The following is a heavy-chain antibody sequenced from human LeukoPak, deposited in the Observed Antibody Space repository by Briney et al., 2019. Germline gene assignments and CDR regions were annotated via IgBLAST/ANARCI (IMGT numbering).Heavy chain of an antibody. J-gene: IGHJ4*02. CDR3: GGVFDF. CDR2: IKDDGTTT. D-gene: IGHD2-8*01. V-gene: IGHV3-74*01. CDR1: GFTFSNSW. Sequence: PGGSLRLSCAASGFTFSNSWTHWVRQAPGKGLMWVSGIKDDGTTTFYADSVKGRFSIPIDSAKNTLYLQMNSLTVDDSGVYYCGGVFDFWGQGALVTVSS.